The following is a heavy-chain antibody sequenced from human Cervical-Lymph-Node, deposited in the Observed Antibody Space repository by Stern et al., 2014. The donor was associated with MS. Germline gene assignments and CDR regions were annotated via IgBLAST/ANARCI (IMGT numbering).Heavy chain of an antibody. J-gene: IGHJ4*02. V-gene: IGHV3-49*05. Sequence: EMQLVESGGTLVKPGRSLRLSCTGSGFTFGNFALSWFRQAPGKGLEWVGLMRSKAHGETTAYAASAEGRFSISRDDSKSIAYLQMNSLKTEDTAVYYCSRVINQPFAFDYWGQGTLVTVSS. D-gene: IGHD1-14*01. CDR2: MRSKAHGETT. CDR3: SRVINQPFAFDY. CDR1: GFTFGNFA.